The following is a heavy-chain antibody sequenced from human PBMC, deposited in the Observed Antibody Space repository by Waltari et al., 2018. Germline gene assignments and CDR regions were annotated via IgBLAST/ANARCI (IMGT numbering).Heavy chain of an antibody. CDR1: GFTFSSYA. Sequence: QVQLVESGGGVVQPGRSLRLSCAASGFTFSSYAMHWVAVISYDGSNKYYADSVKGRFTISRDNSKNTLYLQMNSLRAEDTAVYYCARESGGYCSGGSCAFDYWGQGTLVTVSS. D-gene: IGHD2-15*01. CDR3: ARESGGYCSGGSCAFDY. J-gene: IGHJ4*02. CDR2: ISYDGSNK. V-gene: IGHV3-30-3*01.